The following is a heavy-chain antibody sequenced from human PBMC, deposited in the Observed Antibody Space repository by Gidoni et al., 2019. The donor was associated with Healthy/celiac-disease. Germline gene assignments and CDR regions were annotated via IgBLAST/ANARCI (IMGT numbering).Heavy chain of an antibody. V-gene: IGHV4-61*02. Sequence: QVQLQESGPGLVKPSQTLSLTCTVSGGSISRGSYYWSWIRQPAGKGLEWIGRIYTSGSTNYNPSLKSRVTISVDTSKNQFSLKLSSVTAADTAVYYCAREGVFSSSSSFWWFDPWGQGTLVTVSS. CDR1: GGSISRGSYY. CDR3: AREGVFSSSSSFWWFDP. J-gene: IGHJ5*02. CDR2: IYTSGST. D-gene: IGHD6-6*01.